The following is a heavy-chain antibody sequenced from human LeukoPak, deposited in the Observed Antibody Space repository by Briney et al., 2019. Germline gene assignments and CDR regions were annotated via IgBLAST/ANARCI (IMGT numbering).Heavy chain of an antibody. V-gene: IGHV3-66*02. CDR1: GFTVSSNY. CDR2: IYSGGST. D-gene: IGHD3-22*01. Sequence: GGSLRLSCAASGFTVSSNYMSWVRQAPGKGLEWVSVIYSGGSTYYADSVKGRFTISRDNSKNTLYLQMNSLRAEDTAVYYCARDDRAPAPGMGGWKYYFDYWGQGTLVTVSS. CDR3: ARDDRAPAPGMGGWKYYFDY. J-gene: IGHJ4*02.